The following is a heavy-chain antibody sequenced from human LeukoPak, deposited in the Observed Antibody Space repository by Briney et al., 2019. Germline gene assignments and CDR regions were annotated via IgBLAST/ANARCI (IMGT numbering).Heavy chain of an antibody. V-gene: IGHV3-74*01. D-gene: IGHD2-2*01. J-gene: IGHJ4*02. CDR3: ARWGPYCSSTSCYGLGY. Sequence: GGSLRLSCAASGFTFSDYYMSWIRQAPGKGLVWVSRINTDGSNTGYADSVKGRFTISRDNAKNTLYLQMNSLRAEDTAVYYCARWGPYCSSTSCYGLGYWGQGTLVTVSS. CDR1: GFTFSDYY. CDR2: INTDGSNT.